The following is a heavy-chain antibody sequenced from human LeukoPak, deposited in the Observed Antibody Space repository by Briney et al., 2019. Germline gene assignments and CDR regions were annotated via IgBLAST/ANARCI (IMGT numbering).Heavy chain of an antibody. D-gene: IGHD3-10*01. CDR2: INHSGST. V-gene: IGHV4-34*01. Sequence: SETLSLTCAVYGGSFSGYYWSWIRQPPGKGLEWIGEINHSGSTNYNPSLKSRVTISVDTSKNQFSLKLSSVTAADTAVYYCARGGPTKLGSGSYYPFDLSAYWGQGTLVTVSS. CDR3: ARGGPTKLGSGSYYPFDLSAY. CDR1: GGSFSGYY. J-gene: IGHJ4*02.